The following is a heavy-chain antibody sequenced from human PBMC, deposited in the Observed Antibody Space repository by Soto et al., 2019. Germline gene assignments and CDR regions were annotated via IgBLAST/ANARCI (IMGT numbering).Heavy chain of an antibody. V-gene: IGHV3-23*01. CDR3: AKKANSGPGSQYFDN. CDR1: GFTFRSYS. Sequence: EVQLLESGGGLVQPGGSLRLSCAASGFTFRSYSMSCVRQAPGKGLEWVSGFRTGGDDATTYYADSVKGRFTISRDNSQNPLFLQMNSLRAEYTAIYYCAKKANSGPGSQYFDNGGQGTLVTVSS. D-gene: IGHD3-10*01. J-gene: IGHJ4*02. CDR2: FRTGGDDATT.